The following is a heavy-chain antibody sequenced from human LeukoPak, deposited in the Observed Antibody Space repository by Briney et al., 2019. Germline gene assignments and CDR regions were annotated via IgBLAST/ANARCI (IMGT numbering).Heavy chain of an antibody. V-gene: IGHV3-23*01. CDR3: AKESGDDGDFDY. D-gene: IGHD4-17*01. J-gene: IGHJ4*02. Sequence: GGSLRLSCAASGLSFSSYTMTWVRQAPGKGLEWVAAISGSGSSTAYADSVKGRLNISRDNFKNMLYLRVNSLRAEDTAIYYCAKESGDDGDFDYWGRGTLVVVSS. CDR1: GLSFSSYT. CDR2: ISGSGSST.